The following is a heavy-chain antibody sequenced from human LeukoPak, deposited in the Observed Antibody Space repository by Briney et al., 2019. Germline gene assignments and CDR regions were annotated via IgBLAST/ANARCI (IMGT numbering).Heavy chain of an antibody. CDR3: ASLAGGYFFDH. Sequence: PGGSLRLSCAASGFTFSSYAMHWVRQAPGKGLEWVAVISYDGSNKYYADSVKGRFTISRDNSKNTLYLQINSPRVEDTAVYYCASLAGGYFFDHWGQGTLVTVSS. J-gene: IGHJ4*02. CDR1: GFTFSSYA. V-gene: IGHV3-30*04. D-gene: IGHD1-26*01. CDR2: ISYDGSNK.